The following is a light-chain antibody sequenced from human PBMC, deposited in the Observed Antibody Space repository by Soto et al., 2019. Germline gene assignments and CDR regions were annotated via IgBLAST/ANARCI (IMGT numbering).Light chain of an antibody. J-gene: IGLJ1*01. CDR2: EVS. CDR1: SSDVGGYNY. CDR3: GSYTSSGYV. Sequence: QSALTQPASVSGSPGQSITISCTGTSSDVGGYNYVSWYQHHPGKVPKLIIYEVSNRPSGISSRFSGSKSGNTASLTISGLQAEDEADYYCGSYTSSGYVFGTGTKLTVL. V-gene: IGLV2-14*01.